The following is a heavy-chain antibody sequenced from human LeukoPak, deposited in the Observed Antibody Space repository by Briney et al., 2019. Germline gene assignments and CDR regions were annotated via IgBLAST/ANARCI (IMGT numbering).Heavy chain of an antibody. D-gene: IGHD4-23*01. J-gene: IGHJ6*02. V-gene: IGHV3-66*01. CDR1: GFTVSSNC. Sequence: PGGSLRLSCAASGFTVSSNCMNWVRQAPGKGLEWVSIIYSGDNTYYADSVKGRFTISRDNSKNTLYLQMNSLRVEDTAVYYCARERTTTVVRYGLDVWGQGTTVTVSS. CDR3: ARERTTTVVRYGLDV. CDR2: IYSGDNT.